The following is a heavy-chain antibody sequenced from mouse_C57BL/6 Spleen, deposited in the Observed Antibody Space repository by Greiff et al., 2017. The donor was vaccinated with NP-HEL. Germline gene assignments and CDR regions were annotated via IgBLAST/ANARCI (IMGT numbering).Heavy chain of an antibody. V-gene: IGHV6-3*01. CDR1: GFTFSNYW. CDR3: TGQRSYDAMDY. J-gene: IGHJ4*01. Sequence: EVKVEESGGGLVQPGGSMKLSCVASGFTFSNYWMNWVRQSPEKGLEWVAQIRLKSDNYATHYAESVKGRFTISRDDSKSSVYLQMNNLRAEDTGIYYCTGQRSYDAMDYWGQGTSVTVSS. CDR2: IRLKSDNYAT.